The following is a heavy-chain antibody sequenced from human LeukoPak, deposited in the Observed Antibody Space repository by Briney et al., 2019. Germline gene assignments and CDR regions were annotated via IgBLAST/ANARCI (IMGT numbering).Heavy chain of an antibody. D-gene: IGHD3-3*01. V-gene: IGHV3-30*04. CDR3: ARVPRYYDFWSGYSDPTPGRYYYYYMDV. J-gene: IGHJ6*03. CDR2: ISYDGSNK. CDR1: GFTFSSYA. Sequence: PGGSLRLSCAASGFTFSSYAMHWVRQAPGKGLEWVAVISYDGSNKYYADSVKGRFTISRDNAKNSLYLQMNSLRVEDTAVYYCARVPRYYDFWSGYSDPTPGRYYYYYMDVWGKGTTATVSS.